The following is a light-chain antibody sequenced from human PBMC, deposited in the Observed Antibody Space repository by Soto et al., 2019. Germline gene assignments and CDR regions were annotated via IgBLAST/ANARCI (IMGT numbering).Light chain of an antibody. Sequence: QSVLTQPASVSGSPGQSITISCTGTSSDVGGYNSVSWYRQDPGKAPKLMIYEVSNRPSGVSNRFSGSKSGNTASLTISGLQAEDETDYYCFSYTSSGTYVFGTGTKV. CDR3: FSYTSSGTYV. V-gene: IGLV2-14*01. CDR1: SSDVGGYNS. CDR2: EVS. J-gene: IGLJ1*01.